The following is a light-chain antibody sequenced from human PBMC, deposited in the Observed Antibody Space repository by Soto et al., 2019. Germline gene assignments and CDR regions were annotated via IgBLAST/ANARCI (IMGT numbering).Light chain of an antibody. V-gene: IGKV1-39*01. CDR1: ETISTY. CDR2: AAS. Sequence: DIQMTQSPSSLSASVGDSVTITCRASETISTYLNWYQLKPGKAPRLLIYAASPVQSGVPSRFTGSGAERGFTLIINSLQPEDFATYFCQQSFTVPLTFGGGTKVEI. CDR3: QQSFTVPLT. J-gene: IGKJ4*01.